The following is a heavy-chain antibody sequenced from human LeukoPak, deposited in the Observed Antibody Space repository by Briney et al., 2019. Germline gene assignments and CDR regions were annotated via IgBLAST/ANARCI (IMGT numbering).Heavy chain of an antibody. Sequence: GGSLRLSCAASGFTFSSYEMNWVRQAPGKGLEWVSYISSSGSTIYYADSVKGRFTISRDNAKNSLYLQMNSLRAEDTAVYYCARGLSPYYYYYMDVWGKGTTVTVSS. V-gene: IGHV3-48*03. J-gene: IGHJ6*03. CDR1: GFTFSSYE. CDR2: ISSSGSTI. CDR3: ARGLSPYYYYYMDV.